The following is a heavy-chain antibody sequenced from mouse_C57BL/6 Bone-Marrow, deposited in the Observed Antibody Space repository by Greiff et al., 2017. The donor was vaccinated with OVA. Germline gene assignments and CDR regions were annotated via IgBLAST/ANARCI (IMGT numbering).Heavy chain of an antibody. V-gene: IGHV1-67*01. Sequence: QVQLQQPGPELVRPGVSVKISCKGSGYTFTDYAMHWVKQSHAQSLEWIGVISPNYGDASYNQKFKDKATMTVDKSSSTAYMELARLTSEDSAVFYCAREGAEGHYDMDGRGTGTSVTVAS. J-gene: IGHJ4*01. CDR1: GYTFTDYA. CDR2: ISPNYGDA. CDR3: AREGAEGHYDMDG. D-gene: IGHD3-3*01.